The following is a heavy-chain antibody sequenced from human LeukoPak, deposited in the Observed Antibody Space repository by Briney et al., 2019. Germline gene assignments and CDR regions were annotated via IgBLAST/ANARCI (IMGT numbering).Heavy chain of an antibody. CDR1: GFTFNSYG. Sequence: GGSLRLSCEASGFTFNSYGMHWVRQAPGKGLEWVAVIWYDGSDKYYADSVKGRFSISRDNSKNTLYLQMNSLRAEDTAVYYCARELPPVVNFYFDSWGQGTLVTVSS. J-gene: IGHJ4*02. CDR2: IWYDGSDK. V-gene: IGHV3-33*01. CDR3: ARELPPVVNFYFDS. D-gene: IGHD3-22*01.